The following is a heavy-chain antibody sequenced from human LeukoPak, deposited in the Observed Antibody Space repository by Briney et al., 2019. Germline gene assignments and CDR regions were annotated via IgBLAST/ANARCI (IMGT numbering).Heavy chain of an antibody. CDR1: GFSSSFYW. CDR2: MNADGSQK. V-gene: IGHV3-7*04. CDR3: VRVHDYACDL. Sequence: GGSLRLSCAGAGFSSSFYWMSWVRKAPGKGLQWVAAMNADGSQKNYVDSVKGRFTISRDNAKNSLYLQLSSLRAEDTAVYYCVRVHDYACDLWGQGTLVTVSS. J-gene: IGHJ5*02. D-gene: IGHD4/OR15-4a*01.